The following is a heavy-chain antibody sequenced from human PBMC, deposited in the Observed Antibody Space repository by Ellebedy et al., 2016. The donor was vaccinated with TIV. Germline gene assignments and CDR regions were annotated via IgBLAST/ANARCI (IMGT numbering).Heavy chain of an antibody. J-gene: IGHJ5*02. V-gene: IGHV1-69*13. CDR1: GGTVSGNV. CDR3: ASDSSRMIRGVMKGWFDP. Sequence: AASVKVSCKAFGGTVSGNVITWVRQAPGQGLEWMGGIIPLFGTANYAQKFQGRVTITADEFTNTAYMELSSLRSEDTAVYYCASDSSRMIRGVMKGWFDPWGQGTLVTVAS. D-gene: IGHD3-10*01. CDR2: IIPLFGTA.